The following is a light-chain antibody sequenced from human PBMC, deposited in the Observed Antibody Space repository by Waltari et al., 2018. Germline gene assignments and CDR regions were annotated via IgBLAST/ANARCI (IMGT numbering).Light chain of an antibody. J-gene: IGLJ3*02. Sequence: LVLTQSPSASASLGASVKLTCTLSSAYSRNVIAWPQQQPGKGPRYLMKVNSDGSHRKGDDIPDRFSASKSGTECYLTISSLQSEDEADYYCQTGGHGTWVFGGGTKLTVL. CDR3: QTGGHGTWV. CDR1: SAYSRNV. V-gene: IGLV4-69*01. CDR2: VNSDGSH.